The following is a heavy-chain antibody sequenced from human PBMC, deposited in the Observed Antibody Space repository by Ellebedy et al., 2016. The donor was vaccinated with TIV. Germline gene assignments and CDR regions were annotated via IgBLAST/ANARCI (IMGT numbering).Heavy chain of an antibody. D-gene: IGHD4-17*01. CDR2: IYQDGSEK. J-gene: IGHJ5*01. CDR3: ARRGSYGDYAVQVNNWFDS. V-gene: IGHV3-7*01. CDR1: GFSFRNYW. Sequence: GESLKISCVASGFSFRNYWMGWVRQAPGKGLEWVANIYQDGSEKYYVDSVEGRFTISRDNAKNSLYLEMESLRAEDTAVYYCARRGSYGDYAVQVNNWFDSWGQGTPVTVSP.